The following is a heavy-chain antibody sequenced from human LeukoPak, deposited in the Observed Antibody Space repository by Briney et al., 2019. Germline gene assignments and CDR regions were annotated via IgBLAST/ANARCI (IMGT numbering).Heavy chain of an antibody. V-gene: IGHV3-21*01. CDR2: ISSSSSYI. CDR3: ARGYCSGGSCYGLGWFDP. J-gene: IGHJ5*02. Sequence: GGSLRLSCAASGFTFSSYSMSWVRQAPGKGLEWVSSISSSSSYIYYADSVKGRFTISRDNAKNSLYLQMNSLRAEDTAVYYCARGYCSGGSCYGLGWFDPWGQGTLVTVSS. CDR1: GFTFSSYS. D-gene: IGHD2-15*01.